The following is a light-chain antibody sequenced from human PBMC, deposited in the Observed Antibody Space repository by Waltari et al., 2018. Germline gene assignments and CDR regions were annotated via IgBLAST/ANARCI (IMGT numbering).Light chain of an antibody. J-gene: IGKJ5*01. CDR2: DTS. CDR1: QDISNY. V-gene: IGKV1-33*01. CDR3: QQYENFPVT. Sequence: DIQVTQSPSSLSASVGDRVTITCLASQDISNYLNWYQQKPGKAPKLLIYDTSHLQTGVPSRFSGTGGGTDFTFTISSLQPEDIATYYCQQYENFPVTFGQGTRLEIK.